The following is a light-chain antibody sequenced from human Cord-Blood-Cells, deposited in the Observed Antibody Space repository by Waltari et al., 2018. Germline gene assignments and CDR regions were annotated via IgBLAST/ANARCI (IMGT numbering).Light chain of an antibody. CDR3: AAWDDSLNGYV. V-gene: IGLV1-44*01. CDR2: SNN. Sequence: QSVLTQPPSASGTPWQRVTISCSGSSSNIGSNTVNWYQQLPGTAPKLLIYSNNPRPSGVPDRFSGSKSGTSASLAISGLQSEDEADYYCAAWDDSLNGYVFGTGTKVTVL. J-gene: IGLJ1*01. CDR1: SSNIGSNT.